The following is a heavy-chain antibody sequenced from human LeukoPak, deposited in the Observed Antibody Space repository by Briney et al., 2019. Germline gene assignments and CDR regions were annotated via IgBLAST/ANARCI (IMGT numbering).Heavy chain of an antibody. CDR2: IYTSGST. CDR3: ARGPVWTPPPSGYDY. V-gene: IGHV4-61*02. CDR1: GGSISSGSYY. J-gene: IGHJ4*02. Sequence: SQTLSLTCTVSGGSISSGSYYWSWIRQPVGKGLEWIGRIYTSGSTNYNPSLKSRVTISVDTSKNQFSLKLSSVTAADTAVYYCARGPVWTPPPSGYDYWGQGTLVTVSS. D-gene: IGHD5-12*01.